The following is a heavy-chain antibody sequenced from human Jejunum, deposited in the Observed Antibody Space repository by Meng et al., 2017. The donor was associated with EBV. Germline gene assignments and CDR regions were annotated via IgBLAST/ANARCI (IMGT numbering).Heavy chain of an antibody. J-gene: IGHJ4*02. CDR2: IHTKTGSP. CDR3: ARKFLGSWSLDY. Sequence: QVQLVQSGSELQKPGXPVIISCKASGYTFTTYGMNWVRQAPGQGLEWMGWIHTKTGSPTYAQNFTGRFVFSLATSVSTAYLQITSLKAEDTAVYYCARKFLGSWSLDYGGRGTLVTVSS. CDR1: GYTFTTYG. V-gene: IGHV7-4-1*02. D-gene: IGHD6-13*01.